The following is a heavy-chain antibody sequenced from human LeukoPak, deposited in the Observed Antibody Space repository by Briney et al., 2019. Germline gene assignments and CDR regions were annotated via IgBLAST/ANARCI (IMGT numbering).Heavy chain of an antibody. CDR2: IIPIFGTA. CDR3: ARKGEYSSGLYGY. D-gene: IGHD6-19*01. CDR1: GGTFSSYA. J-gene: IGHJ4*02. Sequence: SVKVSCKASGGTFSSYAISWGQQAPGQGLEWMGGIIPIFGTANYAQKFQGRVTITADKSTSTAYMELSSLRSEDTAVYYCARKGEYSSGLYGYWGQGTLVTVSS. V-gene: IGHV1-69*06.